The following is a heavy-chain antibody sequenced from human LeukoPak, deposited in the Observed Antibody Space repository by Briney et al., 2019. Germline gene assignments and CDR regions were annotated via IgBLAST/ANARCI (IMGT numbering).Heavy chain of an antibody. V-gene: IGHV3-9*01. J-gene: IGHJ6*02. CDR2: ISWNSGSI. D-gene: IGHD2-2*01. CDR1: GFTFDDYA. Sequence: PGGSLRLSCAASGFTFDDYAMHWVRQAPGKGLEWVSGISWNSGSIGYADSVKGRFTISRDNAKNSLYLRMNSLRAEDTALYYCAKDLVVPAAIPYYYYGMDVWGQGTTVTVSS. CDR3: AKDLVVPAAIPYYYYGMDV.